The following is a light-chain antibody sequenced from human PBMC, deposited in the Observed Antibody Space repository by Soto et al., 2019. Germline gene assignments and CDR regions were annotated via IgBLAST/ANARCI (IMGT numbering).Light chain of an antibody. Sequence: DIEMTQSPSTLSLSLGDRATISCRASQSVGSWLVWYQQRPGKPPKLLIYDASTWASAVPSRFSGSGSGTEFTLTINSLQPEDFAAYYCQQYHVCSPTFGQGTKVEIK. J-gene: IGKJ1*01. V-gene: IGKV1-5*01. CDR1: QSVGSW. CDR2: DAS. CDR3: QQYHVCSPT.